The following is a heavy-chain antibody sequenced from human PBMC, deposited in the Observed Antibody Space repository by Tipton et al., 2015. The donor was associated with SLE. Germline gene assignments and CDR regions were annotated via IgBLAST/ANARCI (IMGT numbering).Heavy chain of an antibody. Sequence: TLSLTCTVSGGSISSYYWSWIRQPPGKGLEWIGYIYYSGSTNYNPSLKSRVTISVDTPKNQFSLKLSSVTAADTAVYYCARDPGYCSGGSCSDAFDIWGQGTMVTVSS. CDR2: IYYSGST. CDR1: GGSISSYY. J-gene: IGHJ3*02. D-gene: IGHD2-15*01. V-gene: IGHV4-59*01. CDR3: ARDPGYCSGGSCSDAFDI.